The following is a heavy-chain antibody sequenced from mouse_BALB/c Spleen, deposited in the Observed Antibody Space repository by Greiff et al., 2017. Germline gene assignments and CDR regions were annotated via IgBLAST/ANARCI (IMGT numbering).Heavy chain of an antibody. CDR3: ARAGSSGYDAMDY. V-gene: IGHV5-4*02. CDR2: ISDGGSYT. Sequence: DVQLVESGGGLVKPGGSLKLSCAASGFTFSDYYMYWVRQTPEKRLEWVATISDGGSYTYYPDSVKGRFTISRDNAKNNLYLQMSSLKSEDTAMYYCARAGSSGYDAMDYWGQGTSVTVSS. J-gene: IGHJ4*01. CDR1: GFTFSDYY. D-gene: IGHD3-1*01.